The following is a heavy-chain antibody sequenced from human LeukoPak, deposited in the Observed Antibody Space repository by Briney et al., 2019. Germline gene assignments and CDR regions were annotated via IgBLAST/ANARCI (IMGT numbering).Heavy chain of an antibody. CDR2: IFAGDSET. Sequence: GESLQISCQGSGYNFYKFWIAWVRQRPGQGLEWMGIIFAGDSETRYSPAFEGQVSMSVDESSSTAHLEWNSLKGSDSAMYYCARVTVPLGYDGMDVWGRGTKVIVSS. CDR1: GYNFYKFW. J-gene: IGHJ6*02. V-gene: IGHV5-51*01. D-gene: IGHD2-21*02. CDR3: ARVTVPLGYDGMDV.